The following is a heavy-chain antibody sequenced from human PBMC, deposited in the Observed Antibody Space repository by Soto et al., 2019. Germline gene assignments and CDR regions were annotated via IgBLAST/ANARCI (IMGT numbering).Heavy chain of an antibody. V-gene: IGHV3-33*01. CDR1: GFTFSSYG. CDR3: ARDPNRFYIAVAGPYFDY. D-gene: IGHD6-19*01. CDR2: IWYDGSNK. Sequence: GGSLRLSCAASGFTFSSYGMHWVRQAPGKGLEWVAVIWYDGSNKYYADSVKGRFTISRDNSKNTLYLQMNSLRAEDTAVYYCARDPNRFYIAVAGPYFDYWGQGTLVTVSS. J-gene: IGHJ4*02.